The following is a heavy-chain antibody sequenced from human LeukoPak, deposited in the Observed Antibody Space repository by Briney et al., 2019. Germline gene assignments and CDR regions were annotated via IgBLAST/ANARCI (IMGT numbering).Heavy chain of an antibody. J-gene: IGHJ4*02. D-gene: IGHD5-24*01. CDR2: INHSGST. CDR3: ARAQSNQMATKI. Sequence: SETLSLTCTVSGGSISGYYWSWIRQPPGKGLEWIGEINHSGSTNYNPSLKSRVTISVDTSKNQFSLKLSSVTAADTAVYYCARAQSNQMATKIWGQGTLVTVSS. CDR1: GGSISGYY. V-gene: IGHV4-34*01.